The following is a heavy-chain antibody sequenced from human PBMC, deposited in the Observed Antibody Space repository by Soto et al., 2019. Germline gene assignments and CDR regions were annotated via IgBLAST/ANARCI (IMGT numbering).Heavy chain of an antibody. Sequence: QITLKESGPTLVNPTQTLTLTCTFSGFSLSTSEVRVGWIRPPPGRALEWHALGYWHDDKRYRPSLKNRLTITKDTSKNQLVLTMSNMDPVDTATYYCAHRFDWYYFDYWGQGTLVTVSS. D-gene: IGHD3-9*01. CDR3: AHRFDWYYFDY. CDR2: GYWHDDK. CDR1: GFSLSTSEVR. J-gene: IGHJ4*02. V-gene: IGHV2-5*01.